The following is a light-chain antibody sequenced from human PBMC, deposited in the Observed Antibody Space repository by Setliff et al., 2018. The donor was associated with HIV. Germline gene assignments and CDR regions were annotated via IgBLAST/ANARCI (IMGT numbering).Light chain of an antibody. CDR3: NSYTSSSTLYV. CDR1: SSDVGGYND. V-gene: IGLV2-14*03. J-gene: IGLJ1*01. CDR2: DVN. Sequence: QSVLTQPDSVSGSPGQSITISCTGTSSDVGGYNDVSWYQQHPDKAPKLMIYDVNNRPSGVSDRFSGSKSGNTASLTISGLQAEDEADYYCNSYTSSSTLYVFGTGTKVTVL.